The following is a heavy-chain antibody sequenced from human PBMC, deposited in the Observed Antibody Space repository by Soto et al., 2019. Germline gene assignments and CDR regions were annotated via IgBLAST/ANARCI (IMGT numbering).Heavy chain of an antibody. D-gene: IGHD2-8*01. CDR1: GFTFTSSA. CDR3: AAVCTNGVCYAY. J-gene: IGHJ4*02. V-gene: IGHV1-58*02. CDR2: IVVGSGNT. Sequence: GASVKVSCKASGFTFTSSAMQWVRQARGQRLEWIGWIVVGSGNTNYAQKFQERVTITRDMSTSTAYMELSSLRSEDTAVYYCAAVCTNGVCYAYWGQGTLVTVSS.